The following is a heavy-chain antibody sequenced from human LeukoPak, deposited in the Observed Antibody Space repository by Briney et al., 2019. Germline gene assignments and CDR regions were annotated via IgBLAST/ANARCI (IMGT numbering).Heavy chain of an antibody. Sequence: PGRSLRLSCAASGFTFSSYHMHWVRQAPGKGLEGVAIISYDGSYEYYADSVKGRFTISRDKSKNTVSLQMNSLRTEDSAVYYCARGFWSGGHYMDVWGEGPRSPSP. CDR3: ARGFWSGGHYMDV. D-gene: IGHD3-3*01. CDR1: GFTFSSYH. V-gene: IGHV3-30*01. CDR2: ISYDGSYE. J-gene: IGHJ6*03.